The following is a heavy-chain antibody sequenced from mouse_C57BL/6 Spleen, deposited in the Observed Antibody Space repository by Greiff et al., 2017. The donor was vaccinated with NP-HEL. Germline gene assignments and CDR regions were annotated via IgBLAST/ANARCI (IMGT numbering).Heavy chain of an antibody. D-gene: IGHD2-4*01. Sequence: VKLQQPGAELVRPGTSVKLSCKASGYTFTSYWMHWVKQRPGQGLEWIGVIDPSDSYTNYNQKFKGKATLTVDTSSSTAYMQLSSLTSEDSAVYYCARVYYDYDDAMDYWGQGTSVTVSS. CDR2: IDPSDSYT. CDR3: ARVYYDYDDAMDY. V-gene: IGHV1-59*01. CDR1: GYTFTSYW. J-gene: IGHJ4*01.